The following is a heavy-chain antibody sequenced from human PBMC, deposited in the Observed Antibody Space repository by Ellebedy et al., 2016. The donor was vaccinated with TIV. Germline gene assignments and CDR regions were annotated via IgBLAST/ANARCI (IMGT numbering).Heavy chain of an antibody. CDR3: ARELTGGQWVG. J-gene: IGHJ4*02. Sequence: SQTLSPTCAISGDSVSSNIATWNWIRQSPSGGLEWLGRTHYRSKWYNDYAVSVKSRITISPDTSKNQFSLQLNFVTPEDTALYYCARELTGGQWVGWGQGTLVTVSS. D-gene: IGHD7-27*01. CDR2: THYRSKWYN. CDR1: GDSVSSNIAT. V-gene: IGHV6-1*01.